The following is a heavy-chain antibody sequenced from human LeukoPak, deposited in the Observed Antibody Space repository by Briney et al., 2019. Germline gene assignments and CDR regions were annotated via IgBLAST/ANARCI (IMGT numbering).Heavy chain of an antibody. D-gene: IGHD5-24*01. J-gene: IGHJ6*02. CDR2: IIPIFGTA. V-gene: IGHV1-69*13. Sequence: SVKVSCKASGGTFISYAISWVRQAPGQGLEWMGGIIPIFGTANYAQKFQGRVTITADESTSTAYMELSSLRSEDTAVYYCARGGGDGYNHDYYYGMDVWGQGTTVTVSS. CDR1: GGTFISYA. CDR3: ARGGGDGYNHDYYYGMDV.